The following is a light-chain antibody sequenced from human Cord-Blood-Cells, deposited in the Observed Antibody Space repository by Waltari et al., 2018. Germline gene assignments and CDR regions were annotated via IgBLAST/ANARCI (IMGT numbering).Light chain of an antibody. CDR2: AAS. CDR1: QGISTY. J-gene: IGKJ3*01. Sequence: DLHMTQSPSSMSASVGDRDTITCRGSQGISTYLSLYQQKPGKVPKLLIYAASTLQSGVPSRFSGSGSGTDFTLTISSLQPEDVATYYWQKYNIAPFTFGPGTKVDIK. CDR3: QKYNIAPFT. V-gene: IGKV1-27*01.